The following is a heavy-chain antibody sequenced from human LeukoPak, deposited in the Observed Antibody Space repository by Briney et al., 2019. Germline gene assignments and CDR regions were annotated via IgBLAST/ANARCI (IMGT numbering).Heavy chain of an antibody. CDR2: INHSGST. D-gene: IGHD1-26*01. Sequence: PSETLSLTCAVYGGSFSGYYWSWIRQPPGKGLEWIGEINHSGSTNYNPSLKSRVTISVDTSKNQFSLKLSSVTAADTAVYYCAREGGVGATQYYFDYWGQGTLVTVSS. CDR1: GGSFSGYY. V-gene: IGHV4-34*01. CDR3: AREGGVGATQYYFDY. J-gene: IGHJ4*02.